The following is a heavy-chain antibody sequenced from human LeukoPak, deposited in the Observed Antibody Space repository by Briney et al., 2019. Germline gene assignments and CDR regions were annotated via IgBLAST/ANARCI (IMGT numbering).Heavy chain of an antibody. CDR1: GYTFTSYY. CDR3: ARVQRPTEQFDY. CDR2: INPSGGST. V-gene: IGHV1-46*01. J-gene: IGHJ4*02. D-gene: IGHD1-1*01. Sequence: ASVKVSCKASGYTFTSYYTHWVRQAPGQGLEWMGIINPSGGSTSYAQKFQGRVTTTRDMSTSTVYMELSSLRSEDTAVYYCARVQRPTEQFDYWGQGTLVTVSS.